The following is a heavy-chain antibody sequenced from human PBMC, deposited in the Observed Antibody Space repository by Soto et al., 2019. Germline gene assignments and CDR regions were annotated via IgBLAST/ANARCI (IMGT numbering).Heavy chain of an antibody. Sequence: SETLSLTCTVSGGPISSYYWSWIRQPPGKGLEWIGYIYYSGSTNYNPSLKSRVTISVDTSKNQFSLKLSSVTAADTAVYYCARGGAARRYYYYGMDVWGQGTTVTVSS. J-gene: IGHJ6*02. CDR1: GGPISSYY. CDR3: ARGGAARRYYYYGMDV. V-gene: IGHV4-59*01. D-gene: IGHD6-6*01. CDR2: IYYSGST.